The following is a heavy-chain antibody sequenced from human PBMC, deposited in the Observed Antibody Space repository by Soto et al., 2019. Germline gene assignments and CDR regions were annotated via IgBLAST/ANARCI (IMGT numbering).Heavy chain of an antibody. CDR1: GFAFTDYY. CDR2: ISYTSRYT. Sequence: GGSLRLSCAASGFAFTDYYMSWIRQAPGKGLEWVSYISYTSRYTNYADSVKGRFTISRDNAKNSLYLQMDSLTAEDTAVYYCATEGDGGSYYFDSWGQGTLVTVSS. J-gene: IGHJ4*02. D-gene: IGHD3-16*01. V-gene: IGHV3-11*06. CDR3: ATEGDGGSYYFDS.